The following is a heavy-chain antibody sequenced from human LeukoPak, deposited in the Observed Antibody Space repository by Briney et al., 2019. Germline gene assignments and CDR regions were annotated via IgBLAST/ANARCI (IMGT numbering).Heavy chain of an antibody. V-gene: IGHV4-34*01. CDR2: INHSGST. CDR1: GGSFSGYY. CDR3: ARVRYYYGSGSYYGYYYYYMDV. Sequence: SETLSLTCAVYGGSFSGYYWSWIRQPPGKGLEWIGEINHSGSTNYNPSLQSRVTISVDTSKNQFSLKLSSVTAADTAVYYCARVRYYYGSGSYYGYYYYYMDVWGKGTTVTISS. D-gene: IGHD3-10*01. J-gene: IGHJ6*03.